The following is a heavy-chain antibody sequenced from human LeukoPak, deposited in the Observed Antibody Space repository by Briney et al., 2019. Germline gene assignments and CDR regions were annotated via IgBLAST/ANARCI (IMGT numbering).Heavy chain of an antibody. Sequence: ASVKVSCKASGYTFTGYYMHWVRQAPGQGLEWMGWINPNSGGTNYAQKFQGRVTMTRDTSISTAYMELSRLRSDDTAVYYCARERIAVAGRRSWFDPWGQGTLVTVSS. J-gene: IGHJ5*02. CDR1: GYTFTGYY. D-gene: IGHD6-19*01. CDR2: INPNSGGT. V-gene: IGHV1-2*02. CDR3: ARERIAVAGRRSWFDP.